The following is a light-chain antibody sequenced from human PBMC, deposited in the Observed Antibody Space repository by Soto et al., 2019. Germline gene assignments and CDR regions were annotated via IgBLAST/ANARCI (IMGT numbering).Light chain of an antibody. CDR1: NSGGKS. J-gene: IGLJ3*02. CDR2: DVS. CDR3: QVWDSSSDHVV. V-gene: IGLV3-21*02. Sequence: SYELTQPPSVSVAPGQTARITCGGNNSGGKSVHWYQQKPGQAPVLVVNDVSDRPSGIPERFSGSKSGNTATLTISRVEAGDEADYYCQVWDSSSDHVVFGGGTKVTVL.